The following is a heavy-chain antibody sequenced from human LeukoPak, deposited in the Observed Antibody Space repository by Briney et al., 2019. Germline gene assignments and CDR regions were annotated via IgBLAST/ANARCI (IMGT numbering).Heavy chain of an antibody. CDR3: ARVGRSGWTVDY. V-gene: IGHV3-21*01. J-gene: IGHJ4*02. CDR2: ISSSSSYI. Sequence: GGSLRLSCAASGFTFSSYSMNWVRQAPGKGLEWVSSISSSSSYIYYADSVKGRFTISRDNAKNSLHLQMNSLRAEDTAVYYCARVGRSGWTVDYWGQGTLVTVSS. D-gene: IGHD6-19*01. CDR1: GFTFSSYS.